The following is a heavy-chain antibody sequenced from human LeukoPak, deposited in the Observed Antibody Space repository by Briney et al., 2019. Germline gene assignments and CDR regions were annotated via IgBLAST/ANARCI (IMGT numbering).Heavy chain of an antibody. D-gene: IGHD3-9*01. J-gene: IGHJ4*02. Sequence: PSETLSLTCTVSGDSITNYYWSWIRQPPGKGLEWIGYVYYNGDTNYNPSLKSRVTVSLDTSKNQFSLKLSSVTAADTAVYYCASILRYFDWLSTYYFDYWGQGTLVTVSS. CDR1: GDSITNYY. V-gene: IGHV4-59*08. CDR2: VYYNGDT. CDR3: ASILRYFDWLSTYYFDY.